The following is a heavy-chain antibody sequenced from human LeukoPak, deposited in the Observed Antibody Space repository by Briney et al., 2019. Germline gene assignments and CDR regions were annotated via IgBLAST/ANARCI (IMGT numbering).Heavy chain of an antibody. CDR1: GYTFTSYY. J-gene: IGHJ4*02. D-gene: IGHD3-10*01. CDR3: ARDPYKNYYYGSGSSYYFDY. Sequence: ASVKVSCKASGYTFTSYYMHWVRQAPGQGLEWMGIINPSGGSTSYAQKFRGRVTMTRDTSTSTVYMELSSLRSEDTAVYYCARDPYKNYYYGSGSSYYFDYWGQGTLVTVSS. CDR2: INPSGGST. V-gene: IGHV1-46*01.